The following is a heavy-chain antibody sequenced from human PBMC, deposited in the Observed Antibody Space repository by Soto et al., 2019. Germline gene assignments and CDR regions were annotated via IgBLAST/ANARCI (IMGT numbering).Heavy chain of an antibody. CDR2: IYHSGST. Sequence: SETLSLTCAVSGGSISSGGYSWSWIRQPPGKGLEWIGYIYHSGSTYYNPSLKSRVTISVDRSKNQFSLKLSSVTAADTAVYYCARHSGSASYPLDSWGQGTLVTVSS. CDR3: ARHSGSASYPLDS. D-gene: IGHD3-10*01. J-gene: IGHJ4*02. CDR1: GGSISSGGYS. V-gene: IGHV4-30-2*01.